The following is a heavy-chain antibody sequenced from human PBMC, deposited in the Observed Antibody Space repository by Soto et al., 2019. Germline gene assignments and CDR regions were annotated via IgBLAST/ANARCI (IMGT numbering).Heavy chain of an antibody. J-gene: IGHJ5*02. D-gene: IGHD3-3*01. CDR3: ARGSYYDFWSGYSNGPDNNWFDP. CDR2: IYHSGST. Sequence: QVQLQESGPGLVEPSGTLSLTCAVSSGSISSSNWWSWVRQPPGKGLEWIGEIYHSGSTNYNPSLKSRVTISVDKSKNQFSLKLSSVTAADTAVYYCARGSYYDFWSGYSNGPDNNWFDPWGQGTLVTVSS. CDR1: SGSISSSNW. V-gene: IGHV4-4*02.